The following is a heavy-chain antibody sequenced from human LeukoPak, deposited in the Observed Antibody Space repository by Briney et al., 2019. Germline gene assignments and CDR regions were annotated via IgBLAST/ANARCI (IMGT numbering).Heavy chain of an antibody. CDR2: ISWDGGST. V-gene: IGHV3-43*01. CDR1: GFTFDDYT. Sequence: GGSLRLSCAASGFTFDDYTMHWVRQAPGKGLEWVSLISWDGGSTYYADSVKGRFTISRDNAKNSLYLQMNSLRAEDTAVYYCARLREIPVFGVVTKSTSYFDYWGQGTLVTVSS. CDR3: ARLREIPVFGVVTKSTSYFDY. D-gene: IGHD3-3*01. J-gene: IGHJ4*02.